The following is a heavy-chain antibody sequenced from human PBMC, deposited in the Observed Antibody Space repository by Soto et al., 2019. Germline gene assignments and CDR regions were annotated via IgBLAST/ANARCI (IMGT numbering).Heavy chain of an antibody. CDR3: AKAIVPRRCLQLESFDY. J-gene: IGHJ4*02. CDR1: GFTFSSYA. D-gene: IGHD3-16*02. CDR2: ISGSGGST. V-gene: IGHV3-23*01. Sequence: GGSLRLSCAASGFTFSSYAMSWVRQAPGKGLEWVSAISGSGGSTYYADSVRGRFTISRDNSKNTLYLQMNSLRAKDKAVYYCAKAIVPRRCLQLESFDYWGQGTLVTVSS.